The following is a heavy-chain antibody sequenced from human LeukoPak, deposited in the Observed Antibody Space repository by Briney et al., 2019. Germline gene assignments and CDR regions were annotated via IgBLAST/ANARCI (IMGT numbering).Heavy chain of an antibody. Sequence: GGSLRLSCAASGFTFSRYAMSWVRQAPGMGLEWVSTISENGGSTFYADSVKGRFTMSRDNSNHTLYLLMNSLRAGDTAVYYCAGGTTQGDYWGQGTLVTVSS. CDR3: AGGTTQGDY. CDR2: ISENGGST. V-gene: IGHV3-23*01. J-gene: IGHJ4*02. D-gene: IGHD2-15*01. CDR1: GFTFSRYA.